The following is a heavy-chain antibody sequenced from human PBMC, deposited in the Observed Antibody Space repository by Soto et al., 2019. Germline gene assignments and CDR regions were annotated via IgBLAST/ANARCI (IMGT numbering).Heavy chain of an antibody. CDR2: INAGNGNT. Sequence: QVQLVQSGAEEKKPGASVKVSCKASGYTFTGYAMHWVRQAPGQRLEWMGWINAGNGNTKYSQKFQRRVTITRDTSASAAYMELSSLSSEDTAVYYCARAVAVPADFDYWGQGTLVTVSS. V-gene: IGHV1-3*05. CDR1: GYTFTGYA. D-gene: IGHD6-19*01. J-gene: IGHJ4*02. CDR3: ARAVAVPADFDY.